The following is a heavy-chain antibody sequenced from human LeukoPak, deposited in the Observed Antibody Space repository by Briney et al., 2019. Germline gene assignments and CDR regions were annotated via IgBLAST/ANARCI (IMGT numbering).Heavy chain of an antibody. CDR3: ASRDKGYYYRMDV. CDR1: GFTVSSNY. Sequence: PGGSLRLSCAASGFTVSSNYMSWVRQAPGKGLEWVSLLYSGGSTYYADSVKGRFTISRDNSKNTLYLQMNSLRAEDTAVYYCASRDKGYYYRMDVWGQGTTVTVSS. D-gene: IGHD5-24*01. J-gene: IGHJ6*02. V-gene: IGHV3-66*01. CDR2: LYSGGST.